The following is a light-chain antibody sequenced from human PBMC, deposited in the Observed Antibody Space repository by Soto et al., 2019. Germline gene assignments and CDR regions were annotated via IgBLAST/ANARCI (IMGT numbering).Light chain of an antibody. Sequence: QSALTQPASVSGSPGQSITISCTGTSSDVGGYNYVSWYQQHPGKAPKLMIYDVSNRPSGVSYRFSGSKSGKTASLTISGLQAEDEADYYCSSYTSSSPGVFGTGTKLTVL. CDR3: SSYTSSSPGV. CDR2: DVS. CDR1: SSDVGGYNY. J-gene: IGLJ1*01. V-gene: IGLV2-14*01.